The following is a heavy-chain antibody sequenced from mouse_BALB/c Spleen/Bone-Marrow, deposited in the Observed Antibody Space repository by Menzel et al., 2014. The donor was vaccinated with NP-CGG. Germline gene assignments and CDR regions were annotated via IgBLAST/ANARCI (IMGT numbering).Heavy chain of an antibody. CDR1: GFNTKDTY. CDR2: IDPANGYT. CDR3: ALITAATFSYWYFDV. D-gene: IGHD1-2*01. Sequence: EVKLVESGAELVKPGASVKLSCTASGFNTKDTYIHWMKQRPEQGLEWIGRIDPANGYTIYDPKFQGKATITADTTSNTAYLQLSSLTSEDTAVYYCALITAATFSYWYFDVWGAGTTVTVSS. J-gene: IGHJ1*01. V-gene: IGHV14-3*02.